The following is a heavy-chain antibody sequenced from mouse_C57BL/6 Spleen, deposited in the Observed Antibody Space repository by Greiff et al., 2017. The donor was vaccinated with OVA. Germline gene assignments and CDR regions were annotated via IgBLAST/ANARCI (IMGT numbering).Heavy chain of an antibody. J-gene: IGHJ1*03. CDR2: IYPGDGYT. D-gene: IGHD1-3*01. Sequence: QVHVKQPGPALVKPGASVTFSCLASGYAFSSSWMNWVTQRPGRGLAWIGLIYPGDGYTNYNGKFKGWATLTADKSSSTAYMQLSSLTSEDSAVYYCARQGWGYKGDFDVWGKGTTVTVSS. CDR3: ARQGWGYKGDFDV. CDR1: GYAFSSSW. V-gene: IGHV1-82*01.